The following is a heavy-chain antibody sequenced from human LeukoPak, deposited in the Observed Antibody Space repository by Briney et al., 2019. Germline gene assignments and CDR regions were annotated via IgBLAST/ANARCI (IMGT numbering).Heavy chain of an antibody. J-gene: IGHJ4*02. V-gene: IGHV1-3*01. CDR1: GYTFTSYA. D-gene: IGHD3-22*01. CDR2: INAGNGNT. Sequence: RASVRVSCKASGYTFTSYAMHWVRQAPGQRLEWMGWINAGNGNTKYSQKLQGRVTITRDTSASTAYMELSSLRSEDTAVYYCAREGDSSGFDYWGQGTLVTVSS. CDR3: AREGDSSGFDY.